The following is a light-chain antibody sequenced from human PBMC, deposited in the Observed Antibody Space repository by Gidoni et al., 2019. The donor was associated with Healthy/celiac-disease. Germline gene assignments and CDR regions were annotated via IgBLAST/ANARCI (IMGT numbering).Light chain of an antibody. Sequence: EIVMTQSPATLYVSPGERATLSCRASQSVRSNIAWWQQKPGQAPRRLIYGASTRATGIPARCSGSGSGTEFTITISSLQYEDCAVYYCQQYNNWPPYTFGQGTKLEIK. CDR2: GAS. J-gene: IGKJ2*01. CDR1: QSVRSN. CDR3: QQYNNWPPYT. V-gene: IGKV3-15*01.